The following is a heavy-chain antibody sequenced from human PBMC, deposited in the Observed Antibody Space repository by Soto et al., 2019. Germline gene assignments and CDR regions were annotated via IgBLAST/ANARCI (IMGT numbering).Heavy chain of an antibody. V-gene: IGHV3-30*03. Sequence: QVQLVESGGGVVQPGESLRLSCAASGFTFSTYGFHWVRQAPGKGPEWVAFIRHDGSGKYYLDSVKGRFTISRDNSKNTVYLQTNSLTPDDTAVYHCASDWGSSGGYNWFDPWGQGILVTVSS. J-gene: IGHJ5*02. CDR2: IRHDGSGK. CDR3: ASDWGSSGGYNWFDP. D-gene: IGHD2-15*01. CDR1: GFTFSTYG.